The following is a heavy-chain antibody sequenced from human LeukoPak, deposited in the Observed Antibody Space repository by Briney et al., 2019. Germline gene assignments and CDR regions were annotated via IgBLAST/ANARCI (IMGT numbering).Heavy chain of an antibody. CDR1: GYTFTSYD. V-gene: IGHV1-18*01. D-gene: IGHD3-3*01. CDR3: ARVSGRDFANWFDP. CDR2: ISAYNGNT. J-gene: IGHJ5*02. Sequence: GASVKVSCKASGYTFTSYDINWVRQATGQGLEWMGWISAYNGNTNYAQKLQGRVTMTTDTSTSTAYMELRSLRSDDTAVYYCARVSGRDFANWFDPWGQGTLVTVSS.